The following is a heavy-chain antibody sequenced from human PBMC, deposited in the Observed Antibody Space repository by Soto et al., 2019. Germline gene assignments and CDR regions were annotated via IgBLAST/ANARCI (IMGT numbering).Heavy chain of an antibody. CDR1: GGSVSSGSYY. Sequence: LSLTCTVSGGSVSSGSYYWSWIRQPPGKGLEWIGYIYYSGSTNYNPSLKSRVTISVDTSKNQFSLKLSSVTAADTAVYYCARGPDLWYYYDSSGYYYADWGQGTLVTVSS. J-gene: IGHJ4*02. D-gene: IGHD3-22*01. CDR2: IYYSGST. V-gene: IGHV4-61*01. CDR3: ARGPDLWYYYDSSGYYYAD.